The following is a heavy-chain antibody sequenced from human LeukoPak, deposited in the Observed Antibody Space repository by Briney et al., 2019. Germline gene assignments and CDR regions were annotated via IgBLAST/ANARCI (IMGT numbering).Heavy chain of an antibody. CDR3: ARGYYDILTGYYPDGNWFDP. Sequence: SETLSLTCTVSGGSISSYYWSWIRQPPGKGLEWIGYIYYSGSTNYNPSLKSRVTISVDTSKNQFSLKLSSVTAADTAVYYCARGYYDILTGYYPDGNWFDPWGQGTLVTVSS. CDR1: GGSISSYY. J-gene: IGHJ5*02. V-gene: IGHV4-59*01. CDR2: IYYSGST. D-gene: IGHD3-9*01.